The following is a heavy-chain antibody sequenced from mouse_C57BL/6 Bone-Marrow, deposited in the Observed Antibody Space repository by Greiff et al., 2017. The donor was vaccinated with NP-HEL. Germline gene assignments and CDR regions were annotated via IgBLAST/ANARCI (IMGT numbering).Heavy chain of an antibody. D-gene: IGHD2-14*01. CDR2: IRLKSDNYAT. J-gene: IGHJ4*01. CDR3: TVPFMDY. CDR1: GFTFSNYW. V-gene: IGHV6-3*01. Sequence: EVKVEESGGGLVQPGGSMKLSCVASGFTFSNYWVNWVRQSPEKGLEWVAQIRLKSDNYATHYAESVKGRFTISRDDSKSSVYLQMNNLRAEDTGIYYCTVPFMDYWGQGTSVTVSS.